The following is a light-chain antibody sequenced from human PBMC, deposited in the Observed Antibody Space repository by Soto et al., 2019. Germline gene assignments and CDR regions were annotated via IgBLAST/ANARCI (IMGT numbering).Light chain of an antibody. CDR2: DVS. CDR1: SSDVGGYNY. Sequence: QSALTQPASVSGSPGQSITISCTGTSSDVGGYNYVSWYQQHPGKAPKLMIYDVSNRPSGVSNRFSGSKSGNMASLTISGLQAEDGADYYGSSYTRSTTHVVFGGGTKVTVL. J-gene: IGLJ2*01. CDR3: SSYTRSTTHVV. V-gene: IGLV2-14*01.